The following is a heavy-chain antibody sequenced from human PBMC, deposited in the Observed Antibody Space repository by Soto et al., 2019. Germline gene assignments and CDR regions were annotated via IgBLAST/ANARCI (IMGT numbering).Heavy chain of an antibody. V-gene: IGHV4-34*01. CDR2: INHSGSA. J-gene: IGHJ4*02. Sequence: PSETLSLTCGVYDGSFSGYYWTWIRQPPGKGLEWIGEINHSGSANYNPSLESRVTMSVDTSKNQFSLKLNSVTAADTAVYYCAGARKWAYFDFWGLGTLVTVSS. CDR3: AGARKWAYFDF. CDR1: DGSFSGYY. D-gene: IGHD6-6*01.